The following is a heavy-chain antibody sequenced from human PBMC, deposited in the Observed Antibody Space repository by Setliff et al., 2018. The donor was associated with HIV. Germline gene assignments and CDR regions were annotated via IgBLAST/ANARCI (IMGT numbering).Heavy chain of an antibody. Sequence: SETLSLTCNVSGGSISSYYWSWIRQPPGKGLEWIGYIYYTGTTDYSPSFKSRVTISLDTSKTQFSLKLNSVTAADTAVYYCAGCITGTTHWFDPWGQGTLVTVSS. CDR1: GGSISSYY. CDR3: AGCITGTTHWFDP. D-gene: IGHD1-20*01. CDR2: IYYTGTT. V-gene: IGHV4-59*01. J-gene: IGHJ5*02.